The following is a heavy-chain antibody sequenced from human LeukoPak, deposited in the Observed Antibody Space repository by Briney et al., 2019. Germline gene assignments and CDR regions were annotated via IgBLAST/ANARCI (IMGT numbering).Heavy chain of an antibody. CDR3: AKDVGGSYGALYY. J-gene: IGHJ4*02. Sequence: GGSLRLSCAASGFTFSLYGMHWVRQAPGKGLEWVAVISYDGGKEYYVDSVKGRLTISRDNSKNTLYLQMNSLRTEDTAVYYCAKDVGGSYGALYYWGQGALVTVSS. CDR1: GFTFSLYG. V-gene: IGHV3-30*18. CDR2: ISYDGGKE. D-gene: IGHD1-26*01.